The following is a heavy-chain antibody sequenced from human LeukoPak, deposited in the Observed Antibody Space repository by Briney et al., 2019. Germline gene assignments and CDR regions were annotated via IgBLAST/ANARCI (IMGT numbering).Heavy chain of an antibody. CDR2: ISSSGKS. J-gene: IGHJ4*02. CDR1: GGSISTTDFD. V-gene: IGHV4-39*01. Sequence: SETLSLTCAVSGGSISTTDFDWAWTRQPPGQGLEWIATISSSGKSYYNPYLMSRVTISVDTSKNQFSLDVTSVTAADTGLFYCARFKGGTGFDYWGRGILVIVS. D-gene: IGHD1-26*01. CDR3: ARFKGGTGFDY.